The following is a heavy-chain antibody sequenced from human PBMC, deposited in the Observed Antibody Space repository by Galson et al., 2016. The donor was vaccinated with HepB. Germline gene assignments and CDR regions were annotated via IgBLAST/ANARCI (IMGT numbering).Heavy chain of an antibody. CDR2: YSRTGDKT. CDR3: VRQASGYSSGWFYFDS. J-gene: IGHJ4*01. Sequence: SLRLPCAASGFIFSSHPKLWVRQAPGKGLEWISNYSRTGDKTDYADSVRDRFTISRDNFKNILYLQLGSTRTEDTAVYFCVRQASGYSSGWFYFDSWGHGTLVTVSS. CDR1: GFIFSSHP. V-gene: IGHV3-64*02. D-gene: IGHD6-19*01.